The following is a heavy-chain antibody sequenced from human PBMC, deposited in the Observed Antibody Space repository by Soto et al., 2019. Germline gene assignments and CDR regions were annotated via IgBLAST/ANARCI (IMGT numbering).Heavy chain of an antibody. Sequence: QVHLVQSGAEVKKPGASVKVSCKASGYTFTNYDINWVRQAPGQGLEWMGWISTYTGNTNYAQKLQGRVTMTTDTXTXTXXMERRSLRSDDKAVYYCARGYYYGSGRPTPGGMDVWGQGTTVTVSS. J-gene: IGHJ6*02. CDR3: ARGYYYGSGRPTPGGMDV. CDR1: GYTFTNYD. CDR2: ISTYTGNT. D-gene: IGHD3-10*01. V-gene: IGHV1-18*01.